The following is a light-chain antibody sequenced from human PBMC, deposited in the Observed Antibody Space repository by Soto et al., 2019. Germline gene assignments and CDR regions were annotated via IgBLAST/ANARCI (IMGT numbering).Light chain of an antibody. CDR2: GAS. Sequence: EIVLTQSPGTLSFSPGEIATLSCRASQSVSSSYLAWYQQKPGQAPRLLIYGASTRATGIPARFSGSGSGTEFTLTISSLQSEDFAVYYCQQYNNWPLTFGQGTGLEI. V-gene: IGKV3-15*01. CDR1: QSVSSSY. CDR3: QQYNNWPLT. J-gene: IGKJ5*01.